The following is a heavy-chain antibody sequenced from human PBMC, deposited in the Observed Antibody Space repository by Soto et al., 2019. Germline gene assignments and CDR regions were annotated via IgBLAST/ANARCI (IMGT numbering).Heavy chain of an antibody. J-gene: IGHJ6*02. CDR2: IILMFGTA. CDR1: GGTFSSST. V-gene: IGHV1-69*06. CDR3: VKPMTTDRDYSKMDV. D-gene: IGHD4-17*01. Sequence: QVQLVQSGAEVKKPGSSVKVSCKASGGTFSSSTLTWVRQAPGQGLEWMGGIILMFGTANYAQKFQGRVTVTADKSASTTYMELSSLRSEDTAVYYCVKPMTTDRDYSKMDVWGQGTTVTVSS.